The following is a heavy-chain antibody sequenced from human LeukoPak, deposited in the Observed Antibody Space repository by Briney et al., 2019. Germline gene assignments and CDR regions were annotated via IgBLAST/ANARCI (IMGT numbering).Heavy chain of an antibody. Sequence: GGSLRLSCAASGFTFSSCSMNWVRQAPGKGLEWVSGIGGSGIGHSTHYADSVKGRFTISRDNSKNMEYLQMNSLRAEDTAVYYCAKTLTMILVLRGGFDYWGQGALVTVSS. CDR1: GFTFSSCS. CDR3: AKTLTMILVLRGGFDY. V-gene: IGHV3-23*01. D-gene: IGHD3-22*01. CDR2: IGGSGIGHST. J-gene: IGHJ4*02.